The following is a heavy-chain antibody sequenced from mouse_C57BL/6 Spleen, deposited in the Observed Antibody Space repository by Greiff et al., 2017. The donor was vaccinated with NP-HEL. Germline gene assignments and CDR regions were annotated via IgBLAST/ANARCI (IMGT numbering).Heavy chain of an antibody. CDR3: ARGERYYGFDY. CDR2: ISYDGSN. D-gene: IGHD1-1*01. J-gene: IGHJ2*01. Sequence: EVQLVESGPGLVKPSQSLSLTCSVTGYSITSGYYWNWIRQFPGNKLEWMGYISYDGSNNYNPSLKNRISITRDTSKNQFFLKLNSVTTEDTATYYCARGERYYGFDYWGQGTTLTVSS. V-gene: IGHV3-6*01. CDR1: GYSITSGYY.